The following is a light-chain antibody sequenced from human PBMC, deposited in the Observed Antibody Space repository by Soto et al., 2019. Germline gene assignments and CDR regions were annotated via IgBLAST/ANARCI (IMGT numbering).Light chain of an antibody. Sequence: QSALTQPRSVSGSPGQSVTISCTGTTSDVGGYNYVSWYQQHPGTAPKLMIFDVSERPSGVPDRFSGSKSGNTASLTISGLHADDEADYFCCSYAGIFTWVFGGGTKLTVL. V-gene: IGLV2-11*01. CDR1: TSDVGGYNY. CDR3: CSYAGIFTWV. CDR2: DVS. J-gene: IGLJ3*02.